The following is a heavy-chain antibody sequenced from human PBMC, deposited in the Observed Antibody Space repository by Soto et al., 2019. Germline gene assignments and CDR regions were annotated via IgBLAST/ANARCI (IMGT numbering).Heavy chain of an antibody. CDR3: ARGGYYDNSWGKLSHYGLDV. V-gene: IGHV1-18*01. D-gene: IGHD3-16*01. CDR2: ISPYNDYT. J-gene: IGHJ6*02. Sequence: QVQLAQSANEVKKPGASVRVSCKAAGYTFIRYGIAWVLQAPGQGLEWMGWISPYNDYTVYAQKFQGRVSMTADTSTITVYMNMRGLKSDDTAVYYCARGGYYDNSWGKLSHYGLDVWGQGTSVSVSS. CDR1: GYTFIRYG.